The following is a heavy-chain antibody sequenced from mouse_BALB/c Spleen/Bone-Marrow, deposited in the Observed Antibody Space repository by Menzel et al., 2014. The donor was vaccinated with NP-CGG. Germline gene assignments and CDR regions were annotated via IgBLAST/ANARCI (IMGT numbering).Heavy chain of an antibody. CDR2: INPSNGGT. V-gene: IGHV1S81*02. Sequence: QVQLQQPGAELVKPGASVKLSCKASGYSFTNYYMYWVKRRPGQGLEWIGEINPSNGGTNFNEKFKSKATLTVDKSSSTAYMQLSSLTSEDSAVYYCTRSNYGYWYFDVWGAGTTVTVSS. D-gene: IGHD1-1*01. J-gene: IGHJ1*01. CDR3: TRSNYGYWYFDV. CDR1: GYSFTNYY.